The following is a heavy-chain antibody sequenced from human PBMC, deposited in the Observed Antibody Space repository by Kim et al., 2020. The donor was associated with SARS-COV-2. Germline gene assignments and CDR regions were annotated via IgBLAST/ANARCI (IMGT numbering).Heavy chain of an antibody. J-gene: IGHJ3*02. D-gene: IGHD3-10*01. CDR3: ARGGKRFGELSLGAFDI. V-gene: IGHV4-59*09. Sequence: LKRRVTISVATSKNQFSLKLSSVTAADTAVYYCARGGKRFGELSLGAFDIWGQGTMVTVSS.